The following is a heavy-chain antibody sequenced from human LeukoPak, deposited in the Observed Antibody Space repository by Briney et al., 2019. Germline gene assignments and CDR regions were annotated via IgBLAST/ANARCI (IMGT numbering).Heavy chain of an antibody. D-gene: IGHD5-12*01. J-gene: IGHJ6*02. CDR1: GFAFSTYT. V-gene: IGHV3-21*01. CDR2: ISIRGSYI. CDR3: ARDQVATDADYYYTMDV. Sequence: KPGRSLRLSCAASGFAFSTYTMNWAPHAPGKGLEWVSSISIRGSYIYYADSVKGRLAISRDNAKNSVFLQMKSLRAEDTAVYYCARDQVATDADYYYTMDVWGQGTTVTVSS.